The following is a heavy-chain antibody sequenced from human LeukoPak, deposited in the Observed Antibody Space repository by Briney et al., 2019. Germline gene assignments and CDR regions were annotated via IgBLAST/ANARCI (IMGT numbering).Heavy chain of an antibody. CDR2: ISDNGGYT. CDR3: ARVRVRTTGYLDY. J-gene: IGHJ4*02. CDR1: GLVFSNYV. Sequence: GGSLRLSCTASGLVFSNYVMSWVRQAPGKGLEWVSSISDNGGYTFYADPVKGRFTISRDNSKNRLYLQMNSLRAEDTAIYYCARVRVRTTGYLDYWGQGTLVTVSS. D-gene: IGHD4/OR15-4a*01. V-gene: IGHV3-23*01.